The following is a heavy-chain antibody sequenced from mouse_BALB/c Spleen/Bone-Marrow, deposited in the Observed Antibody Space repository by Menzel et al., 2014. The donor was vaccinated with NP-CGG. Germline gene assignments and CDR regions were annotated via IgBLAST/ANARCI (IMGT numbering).Heavy chain of an antibody. CDR3: SRGRRDALDY. J-gene: IGHJ4*01. V-gene: IGHV1S81*02. CDR2: INPSNGGT. Sequence: QVQLQQSGAELVKPGASVKLSCKASGYTSTSYYTYWVKQRPGQGLEWFGEINPSNGGTNFNEKFKNKATLTVDKSSSTAYMQLSSLTSEDSAVYYCSRGRRDALDYWGQGTSVTVSS. CDR1: GYTSTSYY.